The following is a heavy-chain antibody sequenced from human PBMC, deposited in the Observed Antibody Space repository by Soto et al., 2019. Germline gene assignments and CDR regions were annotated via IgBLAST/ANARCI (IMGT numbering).Heavy chain of an antibody. Sequence: ASVKVSCKASGYTFTGYYMHWVRQVPGQGLEWMGWINPNSGGTNYAQKFQGRVTMTRDTSISTAYMELSRLRSDDTAVYYCARGRGSGWYYYYYGMDVWGQGTTVTVSS. D-gene: IGHD6-19*01. CDR3: ARGRGSGWYYYYYGMDV. J-gene: IGHJ6*02. CDR1: GYTFTGYY. CDR2: INPNSGGT. V-gene: IGHV1-2*02.